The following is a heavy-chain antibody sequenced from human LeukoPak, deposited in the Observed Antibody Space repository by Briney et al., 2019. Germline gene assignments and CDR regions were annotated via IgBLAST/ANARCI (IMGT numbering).Heavy chain of an antibody. CDR3: TRTQCDSSGNFYFDN. J-gene: IGHJ4*02. V-gene: IGHV1-46*01. Sequence: ASVKVSCKASGYRFSSYYIHWVRQAPGEGLEWMGMINPTGGRTRYAQRFQGRVTMARDTSTSTVDMELSSLKSEDTAVYYCTRTQCDSSGNFYFDNWGQGTLVTVSS. D-gene: IGHD3-22*01. CDR1: GYRFSSYY. CDR2: INPTGGRT.